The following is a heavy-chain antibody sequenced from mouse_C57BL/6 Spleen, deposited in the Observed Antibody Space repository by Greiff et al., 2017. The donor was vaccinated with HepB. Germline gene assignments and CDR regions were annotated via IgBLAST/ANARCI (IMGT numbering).Heavy chain of an antibody. D-gene: IGHD2-4*01. J-gene: IGHJ3*01. CDR1: GYSITSGYD. Sequence: EVQGVESGPGMVKPSQSLSLTCTVTGYSITSGYDWHWIRHFPGNKLEWMGYISYSGSTNYNPSLKSRISITHDTSKNHFFLKLNSVTTEDTATYYCARGTKDYDYAFAYWGQGTLVTVSA. CDR3: ARGTKDYDYAFAY. CDR2: ISYSGST. V-gene: IGHV3-1*01.